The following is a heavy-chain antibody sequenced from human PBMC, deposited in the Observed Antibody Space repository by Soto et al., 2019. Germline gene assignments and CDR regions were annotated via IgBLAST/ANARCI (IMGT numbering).Heavy chain of an antibody. D-gene: IGHD2-2*01. Sequence: QVHLVQSGAEVRKPGSSVKVSCKTSGGTFSTYTIYWVRQAPGQGLEWMGRIIPLFGTTRYAQNFQDRVTITAEESTSTTYMELSSLRAEDTAVYYCARAPQLVAPAATGFDSWGQGTLVTVSS. CDR1: GGTFSTYT. CDR2: IIPLFGTT. J-gene: IGHJ4*02. V-gene: IGHV1-69*18. CDR3: ARAPQLVAPAATGFDS.